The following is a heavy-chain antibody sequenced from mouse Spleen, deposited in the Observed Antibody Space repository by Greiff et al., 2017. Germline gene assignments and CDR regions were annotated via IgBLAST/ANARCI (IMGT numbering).Heavy chain of an antibody. V-gene: IGHV1-64*01. D-gene: IGHD2-2*01. CDR3: ARSYYGYLYYAMDY. CDR2: IYPNSGST. Sequence: QVQLQQPGAELVKPGASVKLSCKASGYTFTSYWMHWVKQRPGQGLEWIGMIYPNSGSTNYNEKFKSKATLTVDKSSSTAYMQLSSLTSEDSAVYYCARSYYGYLYYAMDYWGQGTSVTVSS. J-gene: IGHJ4*01. CDR1: GYTFTSYW.